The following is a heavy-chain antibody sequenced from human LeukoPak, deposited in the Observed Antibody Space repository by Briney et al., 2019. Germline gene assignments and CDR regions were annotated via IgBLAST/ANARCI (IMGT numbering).Heavy chain of an antibody. D-gene: IGHD6-19*01. V-gene: IGHV3-21*01. J-gene: IGHJ4*02. CDR1: GFTFSSYS. Sequence: PGGSLRLSCAASGFTFSSYSMNWVRQAPGKGLEWVSSISSSSSYIYYADSVKGRFTISRDNAKNSLYLQMNSLRAEDTAVYYCPRKNLSSGWYYVYWGQGTLVTVSS. CDR3: PRKNLSSGWYYVY. CDR2: ISSSSSYI.